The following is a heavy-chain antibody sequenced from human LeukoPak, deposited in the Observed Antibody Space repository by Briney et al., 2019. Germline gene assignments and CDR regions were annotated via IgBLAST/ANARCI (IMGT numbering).Heavy chain of an antibody. CDR1: GYSFTSYW. CDR3: ARRAIAARLFGRNRFDP. Sequence: GESLKISCKGSGYSFTSYWIGWVRQMPGKGLEWMGIIYPGDSDTRYSPSFQGQVTISADKSISTAYLQWSSLKASDTAMYYSARRAIAARLFGRNRFDPWGQGTLVTVSS. J-gene: IGHJ5*02. CDR2: IYPGDSDT. D-gene: IGHD6-6*01. V-gene: IGHV5-51*01.